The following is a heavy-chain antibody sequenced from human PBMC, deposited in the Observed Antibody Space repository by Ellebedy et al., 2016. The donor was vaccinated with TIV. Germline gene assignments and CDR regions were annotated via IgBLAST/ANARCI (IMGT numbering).Heavy chain of an antibody. CDR1: GFTFSNAW. D-gene: IGHD6-19*01. J-gene: IGHJ3*02. Sequence: PGGSLRLSCAASGFTFSNAWMSWVRQVPGKGLEWVGRIRSKTDGGTTDYTAHVKGRFTISRDDSKNTLYLQMSSLKTEDTAVYYCSTSSKYSSDWSRFHPFDIWGQGTMVTVSS. V-gene: IGHV3-15*01. CDR2: IRSKTDGGTT. CDR3: STSSKYSSDWSRFHPFDI.